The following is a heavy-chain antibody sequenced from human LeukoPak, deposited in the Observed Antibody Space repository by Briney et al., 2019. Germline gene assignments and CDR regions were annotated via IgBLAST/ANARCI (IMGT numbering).Heavy chain of an antibody. CDR1: RVSIYSYY. J-gene: IGHJ6*03. Sequence: SETLSLTCTVSRVSIYSYYWSWIRQPPGRGLEWIGYIYYSGGTNYNPSLKSRVTISVDTSKNQFSLKLSSVTAADTAVYYCARAYGSGPDYYYMDVWGKGTTVTVSS. D-gene: IGHD3-10*01. CDR3: ARAYGSGPDYYYMDV. V-gene: IGHV4-59*01. CDR2: IYYSGGT.